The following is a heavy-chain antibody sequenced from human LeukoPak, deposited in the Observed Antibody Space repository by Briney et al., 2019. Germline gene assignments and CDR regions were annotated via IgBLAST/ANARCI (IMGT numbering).Heavy chain of an antibody. CDR1: GGTFCSYA. CDR2: IIPIFGTA. D-gene: IGHD6-19*01. J-gene: IGHJ6*02. Sequence: SVKASDKPSGGTFCSYATIWVRQAPGQGLEWMGGIIPIFGTANYAQKFQGRVTITADESTSTAYMELSSLRSEDTAVYYCARDRARIAVAGPYSYYGMDVWGQGTTVTVSS. V-gene: IGHV1-69*01. CDR3: ARDRARIAVAGPYSYYGMDV.